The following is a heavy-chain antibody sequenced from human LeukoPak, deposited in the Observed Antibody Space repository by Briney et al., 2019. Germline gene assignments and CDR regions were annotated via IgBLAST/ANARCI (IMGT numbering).Heavy chain of an antibody. CDR2: INQDGSEK. D-gene: IGHD4-17*01. V-gene: IGHV3-7*01. CDR3: ARTITTVTTTFDI. Sequence: PGGSLRLSCAASGFTFSSYAMSWVRQAPGKGLEWVANINQDGSEKYYVDSVKGRFTISRDNSKNTLYLQMNSLRAEDTAVYYCARTITTVTTTFDIWGQGTMVTVSS. J-gene: IGHJ3*02. CDR1: GFTFSSYA.